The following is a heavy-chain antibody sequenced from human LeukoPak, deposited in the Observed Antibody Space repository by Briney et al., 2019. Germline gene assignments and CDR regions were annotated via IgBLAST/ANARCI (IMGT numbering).Heavy chain of an antibody. CDR1: GLTFSSYS. Sequence: GGSLRLSCAASGLTFSSYSMNWVRQAPGKGLEWVSSISSASNYLYYADSVKGRFTISRDNAKKSLYLQMNSLRAKDTAVYYCARVGSDGGSYYYYYGMDVWGQGTTVTVSS. D-gene: IGHD2-15*01. V-gene: IGHV3-21*01. CDR2: ISSASNYL. CDR3: ARVGSDGGSYYYYYGMDV. J-gene: IGHJ6*02.